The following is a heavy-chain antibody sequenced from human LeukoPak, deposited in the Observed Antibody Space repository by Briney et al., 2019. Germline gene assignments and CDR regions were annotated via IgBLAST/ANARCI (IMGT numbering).Heavy chain of an antibody. V-gene: IGHV3-23*01. D-gene: IGHD2-2*01. CDR3: AKDGCSSTSCHEGY. CDR2: ISGSGGST. J-gene: IGHJ4*02. Sequence: GGSLRLSCAASGFTFSSYAMSWVRQAPGKGLEWDSAISGSGGSTYYADSVKGRFTISRDNSKNTLYLQMNSLRAEDTAVYYCAKDGCSSTSCHEGYWGQGTLVTVSS. CDR1: GFTFSSYA.